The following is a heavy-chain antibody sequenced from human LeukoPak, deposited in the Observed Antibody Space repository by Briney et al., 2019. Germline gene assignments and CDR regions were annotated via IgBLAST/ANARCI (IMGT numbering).Heavy chain of an antibody. J-gene: IGHJ4*02. V-gene: IGHV4-34*01. CDR3: ARGLNYYGSLTWDY. Sequence: SETLSLTCAVYSGSFSGYYWSWIRQPPGKGLEWIGEINHSGSTNYNPSLKSRVTISVDTSKNQFSLKLSSVTAADTAVYYCARGLNYYGSLTWDYWGQGTLVTVSS. D-gene: IGHD3-10*01. CDR2: INHSGST. CDR1: SGSFSGYY.